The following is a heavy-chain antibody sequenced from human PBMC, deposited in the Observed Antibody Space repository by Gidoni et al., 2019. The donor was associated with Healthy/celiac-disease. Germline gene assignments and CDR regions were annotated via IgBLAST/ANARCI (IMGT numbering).Heavy chain of an antibody. CDR2: TYYRSKWYN. CDR3: ARSVDYYDSSGYYYYYYGMDV. D-gene: IGHD3-22*01. V-gene: IGHV6-1*01. CDR1: GDRVSSNSAA. Sequence: QVQLQQSGPGLVKPSQTLSLTCAISGDRVSSNSAAWNWIRQSPSRGLEWLGRTYYRSKWYNDYAVSVKSRITINPDTSKNQFSLQLNSVTPEDTAVYYCARSVDYYDSSGYYYYYYGMDVWGQGTTVTVSS. J-gene: IGHJ6*02.